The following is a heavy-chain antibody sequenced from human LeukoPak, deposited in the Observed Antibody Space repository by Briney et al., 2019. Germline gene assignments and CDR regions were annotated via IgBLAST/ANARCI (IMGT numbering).Heavy chain of an antibody. CDR3: ATENSSSWYYFDY. J-gene: IGHJ4*02. CDR2: IYYSGST. D-gene: IGHD6-13*01. CDR1: GGSFSGYY. V-gene: IGHV4-31*11. Sequence: SETLSLTCAVYGGSFSGYYWSWIRQHPGKGLEWIGYIYYSGSTYYNPSLKSRVTISVDTSKNQFSLKLSSVTAADTAVYYCATENSSSWYYFDYWGQGTLVTVSS.